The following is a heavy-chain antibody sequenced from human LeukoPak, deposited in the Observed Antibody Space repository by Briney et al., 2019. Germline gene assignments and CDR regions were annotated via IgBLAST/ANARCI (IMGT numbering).Heavy chain of an antibody. CDR2: IKQDGSEK. J-gene: IGHJ3*02. CDR3: ARDFTSYYYDSSGLGGGAFDI. CDR1: GFTFSNYW. V-gene: IGHV3-7*01. D-gene: IGHD3-22*01. Sequence: PGGSLRLSCAASGFTFSNYWMSWVRQAPGKGLEGVANIKQDGSEKYYVDSVKGRFTISRDNAKNSLYLQMNSLRAEDTAVYYCARDFTSYYYDSSGLGGGAFDIWGQGTMVTVSS.